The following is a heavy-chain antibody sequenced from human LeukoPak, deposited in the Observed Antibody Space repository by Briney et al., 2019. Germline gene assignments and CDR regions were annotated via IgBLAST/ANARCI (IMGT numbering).Heavy chain of an antibody. Sequence: SVRVSCKASGGTFSSYAISWVRQAPGQGREWMGGIIPIFGTANYAQKFQGRLTITRDTSASTAYMELSSLNSEDTAVYYCARDPLSGYHDYWGQGSLVTVSS. V-gene: IGHV1-69*05. CDR2: IIPIFGTA. D-gene: IGHD3-22*01. J-gene: IGHJ4*02. CDR1: GGTFSSYA. CDR3: ARDPLSGYHDY.